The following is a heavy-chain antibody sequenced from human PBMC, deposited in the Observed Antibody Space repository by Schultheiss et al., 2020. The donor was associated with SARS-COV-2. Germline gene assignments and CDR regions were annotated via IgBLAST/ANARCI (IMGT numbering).Heavy chain of an antibody. CDR3: AKDKDGYGFDY. D-gene: IGHD3-22*01. CDR2: ISGSGGST. Sequence: GESLKISCAASGFTFSSYAMSWVRQAPGKGLEWVSAISGSGGSTYYADSVKGRFTISRDNSKNTLYLQMNSLRAEDTAVYYCAKDKDGYGFDYWGQGTLVTVSS. CDR1: GFTFSSYA. J-gene: IGHJ4*02. V-gene: IGHV3-23*01.